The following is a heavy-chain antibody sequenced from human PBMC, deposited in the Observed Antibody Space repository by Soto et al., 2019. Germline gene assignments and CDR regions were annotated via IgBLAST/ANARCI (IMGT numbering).Heavy chain of an antibody. J-gene: IGHJ5*02. CDR2: MNPNSGNT. CDR3: ARGAASCRGNWFVP. Sequence: QVQLVQSGAEVKKPGASVKVSCKASGYTFTSYDINWVRQATGHGLEWMGWMNPNSGNTGYAQKFQGRVTMTRKTSISTAYVELSSLRSEDRAVYYCARGAASCRGNWFVPLGQGILVTVSS. D-gene: IGHD6-13*01. V-gene: IGHV1-8*01. CDR1: GYTFTSYD.